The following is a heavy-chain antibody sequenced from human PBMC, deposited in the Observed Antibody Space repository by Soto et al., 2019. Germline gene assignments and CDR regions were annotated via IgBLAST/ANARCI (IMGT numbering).Heavy chain of an antibody. CDR2: IYYSGST. CDR1: GGSISSGGYY. Sequence: QVQLQESGPGLVKPSQTLSLTCTVSGGSISSGGYYWSWIRQHPGKGLEWIGYIYYSGSTYYNPSLKSRVTISVDTSKNQFSLKLSSVTAADTAVYYCARVRKLTGQILGPNWFDPWGQGTLVTVSS. J-gene: IGHJ5*02. V-gene: IGHV4-31*03. CDR3: ARVRKLTGQILGPNWFDP. D-gene: IGHD3-9*01.